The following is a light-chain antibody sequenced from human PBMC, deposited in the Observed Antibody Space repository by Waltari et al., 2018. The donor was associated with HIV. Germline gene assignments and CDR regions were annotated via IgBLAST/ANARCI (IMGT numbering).Light chain of an antibody. CDR3: GTWDDRLNGWEV. V-gene: IGLV1-44*01. CDR1: GSTRGNDA. J-gene: IGLJ2*01. CDR2: SNN. Sequence: VLTQAPAATVSRGQAVAISCSGSGSTRGNDAVTWYQLLPGTAPKRLIHSNNQRPSGVPARFSGSKSGTSASLAISGLQSADQADYYCGTWDDRLNGWEVFGGGTKLTVL.